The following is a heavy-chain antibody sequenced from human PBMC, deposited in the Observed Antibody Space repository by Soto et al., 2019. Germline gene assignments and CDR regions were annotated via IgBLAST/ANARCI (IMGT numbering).Heavy chain of an antibody. J-gene: IGHJ4*02. CDR2: ISGSGGST. Sequence: SSETLSLTCTVSGASIISDGYYWTWIRQHPGKGLEWVSAISGSGGSTYYADSVKGRFTISRDNSKNTLYLQMNSLRAEDTAVYYCAKDGYSSGPYDYWGQGTLVTVSS. V-gene: IGHV3-23*01. CDR3: AKDGYSSGPYDY. D-gene: IGHD6-19*01. CDR1: GASIISDGYY.